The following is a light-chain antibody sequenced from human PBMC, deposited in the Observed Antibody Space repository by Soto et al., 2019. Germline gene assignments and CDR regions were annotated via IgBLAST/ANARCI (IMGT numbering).Light chain of an antibody. CDR2: DSS. CDR1: QSISSY. CDR3: QQRSNGPAFT. V-gene: IGKV3-11*01. J-gene: IGKJ2*01. Sequence: EIVLTQSPATLSLSPGERATLSCRASQSISSYLAWYQQKPGQAPRLLIYDSSNRATGIPARFSGRGSGTDFTLTISSLEPEDFAVYYCQQRSNGPAFTFGQGTKLEIK.